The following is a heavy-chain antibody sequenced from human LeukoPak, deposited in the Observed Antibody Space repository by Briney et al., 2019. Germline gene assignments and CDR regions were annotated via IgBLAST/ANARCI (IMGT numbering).Heavy chain of an antibody. Sequence: GGSLRLSCAASGLTLSSYWMSWVRQAPGKGLEWVANIKQDGSEINYVDSVKGRFTISRDNAKNSMLLQMNSLRSEDTAVYYCARDRKVRTHQLPTYNWFDPWGQGTLVTVSS. CDR3: ARDRKVRTHQLPTYNWFDP. CDR2: IKQDGSEI. CDR1: GLTLSSYW. V-gene: IGHV3-7*01. D-gene: IGHD2-2*01. J-gene: IGHJ5*02.